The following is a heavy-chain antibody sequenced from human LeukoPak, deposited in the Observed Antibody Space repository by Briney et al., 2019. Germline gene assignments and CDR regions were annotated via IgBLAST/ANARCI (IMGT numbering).Heavy chain of an antibody. J-gene: IGHJ4*02. CDR3: ARRSEFDNTHYHYFDY. CDR2: IYHSGST. Sequence: SETLSLTCTVSGGSIDSRSYYWDWIRQAPGKGLEWIGSIYHSGSTEYNPSLKSRVAIFVDTSKNQFSLILHSVAAADTAVYYCARRSEFDNTHYHYFDYWGQGALVTVSS. V-gene: IGHV4-39*01. D-gene: IGHD2-15*01. CDR1: GGSIDSRSYY.